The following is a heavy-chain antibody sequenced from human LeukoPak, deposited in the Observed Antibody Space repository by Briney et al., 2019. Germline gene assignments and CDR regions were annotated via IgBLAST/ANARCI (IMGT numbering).Heavy chain of an antibody. CDR1: GGSISSYY. CDR3: ARDSGYCSGGSCSGYYYYYMDV. D-gene: IGHD2-15*01. Sequence: SETLSLTCTVSGGSISSYYWSWIRQPAGKGLEWIGRIYTSGSTNYNPSLKSRVTISVDTSKNQFSLKLSSVTAADTAVYYCARDSGYCSGGSCSGYYYYYMDVWGKGTTVTISS. V-gene: IGHV4-4*07. J-gene: IGHJ6*03. CDR2: IYTSGST.